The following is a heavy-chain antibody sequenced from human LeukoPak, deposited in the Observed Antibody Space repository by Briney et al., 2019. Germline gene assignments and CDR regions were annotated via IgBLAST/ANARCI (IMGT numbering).Heavy chain of an antibody. Sequence: SGGSLRLSCAASGFTFSSYSMNWVRQAPGKGLERVSYISSSSSSTIYYADSVKGRFTISRDNAKNSLYLQMNSLRAEDTAVYYCAREGCSGGSCYWRFDYWGREPWSPSPQ. CDR3: AREGCSGGSCYWRFDY. CDR2: ISSSSSSTI. V-gene: IGHV3-48*01. CDR1: GFTFSSYS. J-gene: IGHJ4*02. D-gene: IGHD2-15*01.